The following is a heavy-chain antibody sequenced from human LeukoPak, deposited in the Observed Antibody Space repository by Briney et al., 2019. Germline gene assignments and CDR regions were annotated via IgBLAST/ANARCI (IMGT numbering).Heavy chain of an antibody. V-gene: IGHV5-51*01. J-gene: IGHJ4*02. CDR2: IYPGDSDT. CDR3: ARRHRPNRPLTYYYGSGFTFDY. D-gene: IGHD3-10*01. CDR1: GYSSTSYW. Sequence: GESLKISCKGSGYSSTSYWIGWVRQMPGKGLEWMGIIYPGDSDTRYSPSFQGQVTISADKSISTAYPQWSSLKASDTAMYYCARRHRPNRPLTYYYGSGFTFDYWGQGTLVTVSS.